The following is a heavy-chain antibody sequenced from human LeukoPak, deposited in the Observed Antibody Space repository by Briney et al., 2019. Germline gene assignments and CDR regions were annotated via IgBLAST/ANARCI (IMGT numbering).Heavy chain of an antibody. CDR2: ISSSGSTI. J-gene: IGHJ4*02. CDR3: SRLRGYSYGYADY. CDR1: GFTFSSYS. V-gene: IGHV3-48*04. Sequence: PGGSLRLSCAASGFTFSSYSMNWVRQAPGKGLEWVSYISSSGSTIDYADSVKGRFTISRDNAMNSLYLQMNSLRAEDTAVYYCSRLRGYSYGYADYWGQGTLVTVSS. D-gene: IGHD5-18*01.